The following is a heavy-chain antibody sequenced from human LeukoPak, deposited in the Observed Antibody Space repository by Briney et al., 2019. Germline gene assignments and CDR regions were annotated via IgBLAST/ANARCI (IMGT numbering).Heavy chain of an antibody. J-gene: IGHJ6*03. Sequence: GGSLRLSCAASGFTFSSYSMNWVRQAPGKGLEWVSSISSSSSYIYYANSVKGRFTISRDNAKNSLFLQMNSLRAEDTAVYYCARAPPGIATLSGYMDVWGKGTTVTVSS. CDR2: ISSSSSYI. V-gene: IGHV3-21*06. CDR1: GFTFSSYS. D-gene: IGHD6-6*01. CDR3: ARAPPGIATLSGYMDV.